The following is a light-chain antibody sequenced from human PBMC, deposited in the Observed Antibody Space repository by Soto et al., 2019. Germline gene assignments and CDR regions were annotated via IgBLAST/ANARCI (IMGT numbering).Light chain of an antibody. CDR3: MQALQTPPT. CDR2: LGS. J-gene: IGKJ4*01. CDR1: QSLLYSNGYNY. Sequence: EIVLTQSPLSLPVTPGEPASISCRSSQSLLYSNGYNYLVWYLQRPGQSPQLLIYLGSNRASGVADRFSGSGSGTDFTLKISRGEAEEVEVYYCMQALQTPPTFGGGTKVEIK. V-gene: IGKV2-28*01.